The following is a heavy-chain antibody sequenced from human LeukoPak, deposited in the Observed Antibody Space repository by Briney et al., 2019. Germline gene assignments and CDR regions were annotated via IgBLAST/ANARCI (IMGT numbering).Heavy chain of an antibody. J-gene: IGHJ4*02. D-gene: IGHD2-2*01. CDR2: ITSDGSST. V-gene: IGHV3-74*01. CDR1: GFTFSNTW. Sequence: GGSLRLSCAASGFTFSNTWMHWVRQPPGKGLVWVARITSDGSSTSYADSVRGRFSISRDNAKNTLYLQMNSLRAEDTAVYYCARGLSGYASSLGYWGQGTLVTVSS. CDR3: ARGLSGYASSLGY.